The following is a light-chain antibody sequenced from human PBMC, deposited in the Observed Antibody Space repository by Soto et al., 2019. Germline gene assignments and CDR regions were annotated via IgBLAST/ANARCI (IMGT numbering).Light chain of an antibody. Sequence: NFMLTQPHSVSESPGKTVTISCTGSSGSVASNFVHWYQRRPGSAPTIVIYGDNQRPSGVPDWFSGSIDSSSNSASLTISGLKTEDEADYFCQSYDRSSLYVFGTGTKLTVL. J-gene: IGLJ1*01. V-gene: IGLV6-57*02. CDR3: QSYDRSSLYV. CDR2: GDN. CDR1: SGSVASNF.